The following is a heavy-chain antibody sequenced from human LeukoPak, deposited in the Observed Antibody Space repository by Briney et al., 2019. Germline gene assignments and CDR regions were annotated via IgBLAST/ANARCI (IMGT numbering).Heavy chain of an antibody. J-gene: IGHJ6*03. CDR1: GFSFSTYA. D-gene: IGHD3-3*01. V-gene: IGHV3-64*01. CDR3: AREGITIFAMDV. Sequence: GGSLRLSCAASGFSFSTYAMHWVRQAPGKGLEFVSAISSNGVSTYYAISVKGRFAISRDNSKSTLYLQVGSLGAEDMAVYYCAREGITIFAMDVWGKGTTVTVSS. CDR2: ISSNGVST.